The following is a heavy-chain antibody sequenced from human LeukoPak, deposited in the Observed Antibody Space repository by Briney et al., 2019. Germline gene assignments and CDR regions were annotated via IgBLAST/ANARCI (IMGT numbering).Heavy chain of an antibody. CDR2: IYSGGST. CDR1: GFTVSSNY. J-gene: IGHJ4*02. CDR3: ARGQYYYDSSGYFDY. D-gene: IGHD3-22*01. Sequence: GGSLRLSCAASGFTVSSNYMSWVRQAPGKGLEWVSVIYSGGSTYYADSVKGRFTISRDNYKNTLYLQMNSLRAEDTAVYYCARGQYYYDSSGYFDYWGQGTLVTVSS. V-gene: IGHV3-53*01.